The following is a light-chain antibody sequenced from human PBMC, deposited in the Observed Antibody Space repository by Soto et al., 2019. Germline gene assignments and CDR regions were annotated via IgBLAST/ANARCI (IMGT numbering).Light chain of an antibody. CDR3: QQYGSLPLT. CDR1: QDINSY. J-gene: IGKJ4*01. CDR2: DAS. Sequence: DIQMTQSPSSLSAYVGDRVTITCQASQDINSYLIGYQQKPGKVPKVLIYDASNLETGVPSRFSGSGSGTDFAFTISSLQPEDIATYYCQQYGSLPLTFGGGTKVHI. V-gene: IGKV1-33*01.